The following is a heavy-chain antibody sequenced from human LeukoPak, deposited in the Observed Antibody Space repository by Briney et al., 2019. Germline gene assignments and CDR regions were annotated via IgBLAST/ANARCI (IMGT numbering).Heavy chain of an antibody. CDR2: IGTAGDT. J-gene: IGHJ3*02. V-gene: IGHV3-13*01. Sequence: GGSLRLSCAASGFTFSSYDMHWVRQATGKGLEWVSAIGTAGDTYYPGSVKGRFTISRDNAKNSLYLQMNSLRAEDTAVYYCARGQPYGSGSYYGDAFDIWGQGTMVTVSS. CDR3: ARGQPYGSGSYYGDAFDI. CDR1: GFTFSSYD. D-gene: IGHD3-10*01.